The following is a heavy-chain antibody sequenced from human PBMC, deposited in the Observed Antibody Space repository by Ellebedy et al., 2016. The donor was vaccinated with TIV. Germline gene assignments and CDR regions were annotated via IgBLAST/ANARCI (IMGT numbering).Heavy chain of an antibody. J-gene: IGHJ4*02. CDR1: GYTFTSYY. D-gene: IGHD1-26*01. CDR3: AGVGATTLYYFDY. V-gene: IGHV1-2*02. Sequence: ASVKVSXKASGYTFTSYYMHWVRQAPGQGLEWMGWINPNSGGTNYAQKFQGRVTMTRDTSISTAYMELSRLRSDDTAVYYCAGVGATTLYYFDYWGQGTLVTVSS. CDR2: INPNSGGT.